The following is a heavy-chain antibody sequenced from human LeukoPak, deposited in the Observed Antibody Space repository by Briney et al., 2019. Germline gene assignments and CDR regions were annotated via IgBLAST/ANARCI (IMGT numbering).Heavy chain of an antibody. CDR2: VSADGTT. Sequence: SETLSLTCSVSGDSVTSSYWNWIRQPPGKGLEWIGYVSADGTTNYSPSLRSRLIMSVDTAKNDNSLILMSVTAADTAIYYCARLDCVLEGCYNHWGRGILVTVAS. CDR3: ARLDCVLEGCYNH. CDR1: GDSVTSSY. V-gene: IGHV4-59*08. D-gene: IGHD2-15*01. J-gene: IGHJ4*02.